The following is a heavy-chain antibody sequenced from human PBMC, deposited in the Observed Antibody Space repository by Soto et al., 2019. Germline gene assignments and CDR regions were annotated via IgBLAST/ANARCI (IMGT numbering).Heavy chain of an antibody. D-gene: IGHD2-21*02. CDR1: GGSISSVGYY. V-gene: IGHV4-31*03. Sequence: QVQLQESGPGLVKPSQTLSLTCTVSGGSISSVGYYWSWIRQHPGKGLEWIVYIYYSGSTHYNPSIKSRVTISVDTSKNQCSLQLSSVTAADTAVYYCARVSVSVVTPGWYFDLWGRGTLVTVSS. CDR2: IYYSGST. CDR3: ARVSVSVVTPGWYFDL. J-gene: IGHJ2*01.